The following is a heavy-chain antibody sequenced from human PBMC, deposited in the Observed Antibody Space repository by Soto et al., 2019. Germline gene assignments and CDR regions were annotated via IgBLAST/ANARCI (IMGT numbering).Heavy chain of an antibody. CDR1: GVTFDDFS. D-gene: IGHD4-17*01. CDR2: SSWNSGTI. J-gene: IGHJ4*02. CDR3: VKAQCQDDGDYDFDS. V-gene: IGHV3-9*01. Sequence: VQLVESGGGLVQPGRSLRLSCAASGVTFDDFSMHWVRQAPGKGREGVSGSSWNSGTIVYADSVKGRFTIFRDNAKNSKTLHMSRLRAEATALSYCVKAQCQDDGDYDFDSWGQGTLVTVSS.